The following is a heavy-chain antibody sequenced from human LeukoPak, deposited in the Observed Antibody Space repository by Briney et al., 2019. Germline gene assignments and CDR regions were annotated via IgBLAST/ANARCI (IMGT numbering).Heavy chain of an antibody. Sequence: ASVKVSCKASGYTFTGYYMHWVRQAPGQGLEWMGWINPNSGGTNYAQKFQGRVTMTRDTSISTAYMELSRLRSDDTAVYYCARDSHYYDSSGYYLFSYYYYMDVWGKGTTVTVSS. J-gene: IGHJ6*03. CDR3: ARDSHYYDSSGYYLFSYYYYMDV. CDR2: INPNSGGT. CDR1: GYTFTGYY. D-gene: IGHD3-22*01. V-gene: IGHV1-2*02.